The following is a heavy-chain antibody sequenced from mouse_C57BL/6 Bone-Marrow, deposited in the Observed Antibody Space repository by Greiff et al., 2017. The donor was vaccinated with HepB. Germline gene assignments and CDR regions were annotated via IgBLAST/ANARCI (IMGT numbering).Heavy chain of an antibody. D-gene: IGHD1-1*01. CDR2: ISYDGSN. V-gene: IGHV3-6*01. J-gene: IGHJ2*01. Sequence: EVQLVESGPGLVKPSQSLSLTCSVTGYSITSGYYWNWIRQFPGNKLEWMGYISYDGSNNYNPSLKNRISITRDTSKNQIFLKLNSVTTEDTATYYCARYYYGSWGQGTTLTVSS. CDR1: GYSITSGYY. CDR3: ARYYYGS.